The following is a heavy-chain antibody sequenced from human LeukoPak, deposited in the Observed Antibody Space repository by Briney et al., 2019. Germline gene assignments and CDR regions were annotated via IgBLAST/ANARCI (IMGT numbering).Heavy chain of an antibody. CDR1: GFTFSSYS. Sequence: GGSLRLSCAASGFTFSSYSMNWVRQAPGKGLEWVSSISSRSSYIYYADSVKGRFTISRDNAKNSLYLQMNSLRAEDTAVYYCARGNIAAAGTDYWGQGTLVTVSS. V-gene: IGHV3-21*01. CDR2: ISSRSSYI. J-gene: IGHJ4*02. D-gene: IGHD6-13*01. CDR3: ARGNIAAAGTDY.